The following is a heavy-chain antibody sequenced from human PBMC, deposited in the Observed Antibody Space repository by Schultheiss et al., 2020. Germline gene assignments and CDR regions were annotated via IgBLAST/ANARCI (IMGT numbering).Heavy chain of an antibody. CDR1: GGSISSGGYY. V-gene: IGHV4-31*03. CDR3: ARLWEPYAGYCGGDCYSIFLGWFDP. D-gene: IGHD2-21*02. J-gene: IGHJ5*02. CDR2: IYYSGST. Sequence: SATLSLTCTVSGGSISSGGYYWSWIRQHPGKGLEWIGYIYYSGSTYYNPSLKSRVTISVDTSKNQFSLKLSSVTAADTAVYYCARLWEPYAGYCGGDCYSIFLGWFDPWGKGTLVTGSS.